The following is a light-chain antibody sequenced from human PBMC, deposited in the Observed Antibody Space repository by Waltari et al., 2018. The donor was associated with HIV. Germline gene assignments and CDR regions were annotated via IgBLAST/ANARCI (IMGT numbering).Light chain of an antibody. CDR2: EDY. V-gene: IGLV6-57*02. CDR1: GGNIATNY. J-gene: IGLJ3*02. Sequence: FILTQPHSLSESPGKTVTISCTGSGGNIATNYVQWHQQRPGRAPTTVIYEDYERPSEFPNRFSGALDPSSNSASLIISGLRPEDEAVYYCQSYDVTNQGVFGGGTRLTVL. CDR3: QSYDVTNQGV.